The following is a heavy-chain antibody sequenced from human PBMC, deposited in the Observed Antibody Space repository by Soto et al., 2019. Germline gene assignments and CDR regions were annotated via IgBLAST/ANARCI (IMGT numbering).Heavy chain of an antibody. CDR3: ARDIPTTVTSGFDY. D-gene: IGHD4-17*01. V-gene: IGHV3-21*01. CDR2: ISSSSSCI. CDR1: GFTFSSYS. J-gene: IGHJ4*02. Sequence: PGGSLRLSCAASGFTFSSYSMNCVRQAPWKGLEWVSCISSSSSCIYYADSVKGRFTISRDNAKNSLYLQMNSLRAEDTTVYYCARDIPTTVTSGFDYWGQGTMVTVSS.